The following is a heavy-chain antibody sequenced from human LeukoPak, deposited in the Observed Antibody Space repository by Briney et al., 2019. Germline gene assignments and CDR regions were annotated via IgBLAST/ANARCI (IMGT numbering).Heavy chain of an antibody. CDR1: GFTFGSSV. D-gene: IGHD3-3*01. J-gene: IGHJ4*02. Sequence: ASVKVSCKSSGFTFGSSVMQWVRQARSQRLEWIGWIVVGSGKTTYAQKLQERVTITRDLSTSTAYMELSSLRSEDTAVYFCAAADFWSGYYHLDYWGQGTLVTVSS. CDR3: AAADFWSGYYHLDY. CDR2: IVVGSGKT. V-gene: IGHV1-58*02.